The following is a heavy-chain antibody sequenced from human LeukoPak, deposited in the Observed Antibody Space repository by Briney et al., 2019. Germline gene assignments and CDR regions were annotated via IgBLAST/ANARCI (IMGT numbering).Heavy chain of an antibody. CDR3: ASFSYYDFWSGYTWFDP. CDR2: IIPIFGTA. CDR1: GGTFSSYA. V-gene: IGHV1-69*19. D-gene: IGHD3-3*01. J-gene: IGHJ5*02. Sequence: GSSVKVSCKASGGTFSSYAISWVRQAPGQGLEWMGGIIPIFGTANYAQKFQGRVTITADESTSTAYMELSSLRSEDTAVYYCASFSYYDFWSGYTWFDPWGQGTLVTVFS.